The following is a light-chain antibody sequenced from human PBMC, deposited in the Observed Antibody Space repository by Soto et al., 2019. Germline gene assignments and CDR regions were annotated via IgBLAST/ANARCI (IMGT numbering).Light chain of an antibody. V-gene: IGKV1-5*03. CDR2: KAS. CDR3: QQYIRYSPYT. J-gene: IGKJ2*01. Sequence: DIQMTQFPSTLSASIGDRVTITCRASQTISSSLAWYQQKPGKAPKLLIYKASNLETGVPSRFSSSGSGTEFALTISSLQPDDFATCYCQQYIRYSPYTFGQGTRLEIK. CDR1: QTISSS.